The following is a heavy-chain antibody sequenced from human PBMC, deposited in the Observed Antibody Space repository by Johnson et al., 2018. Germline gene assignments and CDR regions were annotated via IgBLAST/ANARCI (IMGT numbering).Heavy chain of an antibody. D-gene: IGHD5-12*01. V-gene: IGHV3-23*04. CDR1: GFTFSSYA. CDR3: AKGALKIVAIMDV. CDR2: ISTSGSNT. J-gene: IGHJ6*03. Sequence: VQLVQAGGGLVQPRGSLRLSCSVSGFTFSSYAMNWVRQAPGRGLEWVSAISTSGSNTYHADSAKGRFTVSRDNSKNTLYLQMSSLRAEDTAVYYCAKGALKIVAIMDVWGKGTTVTVSS.